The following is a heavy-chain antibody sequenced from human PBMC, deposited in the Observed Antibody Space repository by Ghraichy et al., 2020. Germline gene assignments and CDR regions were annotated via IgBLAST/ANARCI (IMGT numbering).Heavy chain of an antibody. J-gene: IGHJ4*02. CDR2: INGRSDSI. D-gene: IGHD5-24*01. V-gene: IGHV3-48*04. CDR1: GFRFSDYN. CDR3: ARDLPEGYTNDY. Sequence: GESLNISCAASGFRFSDYNMNWVRQAPGKGLDWVSHINGRSDSILYADSAKGRFTISRDNAKNLLYLQMNSLRVEDTAVYYCARDLPEGYTNDYWGQGTLVIVSS.